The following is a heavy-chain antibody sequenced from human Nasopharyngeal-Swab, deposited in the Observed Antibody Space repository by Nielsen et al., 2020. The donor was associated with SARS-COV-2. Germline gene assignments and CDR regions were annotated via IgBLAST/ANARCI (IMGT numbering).Heavy chain of an antibody. D-gene: IGHD2/OR15-2a*01. CDR1: GYIFTGYG. V-gene: IGHV1-18*01. Sequence: ASVKVSCKTSGYIFTGYGLSWVRQAPGQGLEWMGWISVHTGRTNYAQKFQDRVTVTADTSTFTVYMELRSLRSDDTAVYYCARDSLLYCNSLTCSGVEGFDLWGQGTMVIVSS. CDR2: ISVHTGRT. CDR3: ARDSLLYCNSLTCSGVEGFDL. J-gene: IGHJ3*01.